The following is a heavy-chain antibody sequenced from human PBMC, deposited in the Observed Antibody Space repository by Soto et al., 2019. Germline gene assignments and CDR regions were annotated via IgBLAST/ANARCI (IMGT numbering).Heavy chain of an antibody. Sequence: EVQLLEYGGGLVQPGGSLRLSCAASGFTFSNDVMSWVRQAPGKGLEWVSSISNSGSNRYYAESVKGRVTISRDKSNNPLSLQMNSLSAADTALYYCARRGRTLPHYSYYMDVWGKGTTVTVSS. D-gene: IGHD1-7*01. CDR3: ARRGRTLPHYSYYMDV. J-gene: IGHJ6*03. V-gene: IGHV3-23*01. CDR1: GFTFSNDV. CDR2: ISNSGSNR.